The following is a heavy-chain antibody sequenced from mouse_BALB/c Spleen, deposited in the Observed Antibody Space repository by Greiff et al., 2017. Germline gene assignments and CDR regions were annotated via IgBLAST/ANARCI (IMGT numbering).Heavy chain of an antibody. CDR3: ANYGDYYAMDY. J-gene: IGHJ4*01. Sequence: EVKLVESGGGLVKPGGSLKLSCAASGFTFSSYAMSWVRQTPEKRLEWVASISSGGSTYYPDSVKGRFTISRDNARNILYLQMSSLRSEDTAMYYCANYGDYYAMDYWGQGTSVTVSS. CDR2: ISSGGST. D-gene: IGHD1-1*02. CDR1: GFTFSSYA. V-gene: IGHV5-6-5*01.